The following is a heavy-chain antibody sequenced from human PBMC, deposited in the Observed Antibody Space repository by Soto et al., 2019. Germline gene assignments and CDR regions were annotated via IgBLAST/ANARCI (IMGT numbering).Heavy chain of an antibody. J-gene: IGHJ6*02. V-gene: IGHV1-18*01. CDR3: ARDQRLLWFGELLSDKYYYYYGMDV. D-gene: IGHD3-10*01. CDR2: ISAYNGNT. CDR1: GYTFTSYG. Sequence: GASVKVSCKASGYTFTSYGISWVRQAPGQGLEWMGWISAYNGNTNYAQKLQGRVTMTTDTSTSTAYMELRSLRSDDTAVYYCARDQRLLWFGELLSDKYYYYYGMDVWGQGTTVTVSS.